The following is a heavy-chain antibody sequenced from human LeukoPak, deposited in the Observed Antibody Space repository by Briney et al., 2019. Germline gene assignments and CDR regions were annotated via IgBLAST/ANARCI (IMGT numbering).Heavy chain of an antibody. Sequence: SETLSLTCTVSGGSISSYYWSWIRQPPGKGLEWIGYISYSGSTNYNPSLKSRVAISIDTSMNQFSLKLISVTAADTAVYYCARLYDSSGYYYGPLDYWGQGALVTVSS. J-gene: IGHJ4*02. V-gene: IGHV4-59*08. CDR2: ISYSGST. CDR3: ARLYDSSGYYYGPLDY. CDR1: GGSISSYY. D-gene: IGHD3-22*01.